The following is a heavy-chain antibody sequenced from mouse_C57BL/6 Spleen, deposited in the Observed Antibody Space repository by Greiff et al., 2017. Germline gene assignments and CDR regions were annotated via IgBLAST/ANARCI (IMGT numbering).Heavy chain of an antibody. CDR1: GFTFSDYG. D-gene: IGHD1-1*01. J-gene: IGHJ2*01. Sequence: VQLKQSGGGLVKPGGSLKLSCAASGFTFSDYGMHWVRQAPEKGLEWVAYISSGSSTIYYADTVKGRFTISRDNAKNTLFLQMTSLRSEDTAMYYCARSFITTAYYFDYWGQGTTLTVSS. CDR2: ISSGSSTI. V-gene: IGHV5-17*01. CDR3: ARSFITTAYYFDY.